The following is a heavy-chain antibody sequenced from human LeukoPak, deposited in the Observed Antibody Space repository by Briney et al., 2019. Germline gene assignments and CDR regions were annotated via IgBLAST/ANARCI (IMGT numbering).Heavy chain of an antibody. J-gene: IGHJ4*02. CDR3: ARTKGVHYYGSGSPFDY. CDR1: GFTFSSYA. D-gene: IGHD3-10*01. Sequence: GGSLRLSCAASGFTFSSYAMHWVRQAPGKGLEWVAVISYDGSNKYYADSVKGRFTISRDNSKNTLYLQMNSLRAEDTAVYYCARTKGVHYYGSGSPFDYWGQGTLVTVFS. V-gene: IGHV3-30-3*01. CDR2: ISYDGSNK.